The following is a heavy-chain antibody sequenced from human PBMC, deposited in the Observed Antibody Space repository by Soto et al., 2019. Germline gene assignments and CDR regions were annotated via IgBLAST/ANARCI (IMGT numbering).Heavy chain of an antibody. J-gene: IGHJ5*02. Sequence: SETLSLTCTVSGGSISSSSYYXGWIRPPPGKGLEWIGSIYYSGSTYYNPSLKSRVTISVDTSKNQFSLKLSSVTAADTAVYYCARRAYSSGWYVSQSFDPWGQGTLVTVSS. V-gene: IGHV4-39*01. CDR3: ARRAYSSGWYVSQSFDP. CDR2: IYYSGST. CDR1: GGSISSSSYY. D-gene: IGHD6-19*01.